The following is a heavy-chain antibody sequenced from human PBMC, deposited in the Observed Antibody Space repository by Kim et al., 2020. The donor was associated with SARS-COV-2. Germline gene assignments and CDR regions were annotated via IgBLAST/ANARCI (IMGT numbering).Heavy chain of an antibody. V-gene: IGHV4-31*03. J-gene: IGHJ6*02. Sequence: SETLSLTCTVSGGSISSGGYYWSWIRQHPGKGLEWIGYIYYSGSTYYNPSLKSRVTISVDTSKNQFSLKLSSVIAADTAVYYCARDRPTLDYDILTGYYSGAPYYYYYGMDVWGQGTTVTVSS. CDR1: GGSISSGGYY. CDR2: IYYSGST. D-gene: IGHD3-9*01. CDR3: ARDRPTLDYDILTGYYSGAPYYYYYGMDV.